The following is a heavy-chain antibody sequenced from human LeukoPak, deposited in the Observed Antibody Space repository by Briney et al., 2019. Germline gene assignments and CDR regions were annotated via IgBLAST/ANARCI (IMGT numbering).Heavy chain of an antibody. V-gene: IGHV4-61*02. CDR1: GGSISSGSYY. J-gene: IGHJ4*02. CDR3: ARGTYYYDSSGYLHRLPDDY. D-gene: IGHD3-22*01. Sequence: SETLSLTCTVSGGSISSGSYYWSWIRQPAGKGLEWIGRIYTSGSTNYNPSLKSRVTISVDTSKNQFSLKLSSVTAADTAVYYCARGTYYYDSSGYLHRLPDDYWGQGTLVTVSS. CDR2: IYTSGST.